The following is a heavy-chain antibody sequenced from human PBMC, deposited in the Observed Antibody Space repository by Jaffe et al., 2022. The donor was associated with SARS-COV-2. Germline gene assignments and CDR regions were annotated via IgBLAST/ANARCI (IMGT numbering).Heavy chain of an antibody. CDR1: GGSISSYY. CDR2: VYYSGST. CDR3: ARGLEYHLIWSEVDGAFDI. V-gene: IGHV4-59*08. J-gene: IGHJ3*02. Sequence: QVQLQESGPGLVKPSETLSLTCTVSGGSISSYYWSWIRQPPGKGLEWIGYVYYSGSTNYNPSLKSRVTISVDTSKNQFSLKLSAVTAADTAVYYCARGLEYHLIWSEVDGAFDIWGQGTMVTVSS. D-gene: IGHD2-2*01.